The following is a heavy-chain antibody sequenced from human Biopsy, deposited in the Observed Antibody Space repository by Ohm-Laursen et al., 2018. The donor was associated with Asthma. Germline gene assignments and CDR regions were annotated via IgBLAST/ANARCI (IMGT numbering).Heavy chain of an antibody. Sequence: GASVKVSCKAPGGTFSNFAISWVRQAPGQGLEWLGGIMPAFGTTNYAQKFQGRVTITADESTSTAYMEVTSLRSEDTAIYYCARCQVGYSSGWSLLLKKIYYSGMDVWGQGTAVTVSS. V-gene: IGHV1-69*13. J-gene: IGHJ6*02. CDR3: ARCQVGYSSGWSLLLKKIYYSGMDV. CDR1: GGTFSNFA. CDR2: IMPAFGTT. D-gene: IGHD6-19*01.